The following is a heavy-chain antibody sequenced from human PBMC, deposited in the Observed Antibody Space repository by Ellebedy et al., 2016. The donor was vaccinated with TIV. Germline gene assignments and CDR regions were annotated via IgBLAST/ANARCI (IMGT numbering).Heavy chain of an antibody. V-gene: IGHV1-69*13. CDR1: EDSFSSFA. D-gene: IGHD3-9*01. CDR2: IIPVFGTT. Sequence: ASSVKVSCKASEDSFSSFASNWVRQAPGQGLEWMGGIIPVFGTTNYAQRFQGRLTITADESTSTAHMELTSLRSEDTAVYNCARVAAHDYDVFFYGMDVWGQGTTVTVSS. CDR3: ARVAAHDYDVFFYGMDV. J-gene: IGHJ6*02.